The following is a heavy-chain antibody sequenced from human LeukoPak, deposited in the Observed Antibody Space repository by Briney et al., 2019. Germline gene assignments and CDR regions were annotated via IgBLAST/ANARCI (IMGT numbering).Heavy chain of an antibody. D-gene: IGHD3-10*01. Sequence: GGSLRLSCAASGFTFSSYEMNWVRQAPGKGLEWVSYISSSGSTIYYADSVKGRFTISRDNAKNSLYLQMISLRAEDTAVYYCARALFRGSGINWFDPWGQGTLVTVSS. CDR2: ISSSGSTI. CDR3: ARALFRGSGINWFDP. V-gene: IGHV3-48*03. J-gene: IGHJ5*02. CDR1: GFTFSSYE.